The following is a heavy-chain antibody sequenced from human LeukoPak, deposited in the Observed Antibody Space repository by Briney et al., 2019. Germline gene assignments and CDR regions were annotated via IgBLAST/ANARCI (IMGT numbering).Heavy chain of an antibody. CDR3: ASPYYYGSGSYSHYYYYGMDV. J-gene: IGHJ6*02. D-gene: IGHD3-10*01. CDR2: IIPIFGTA. CDR1: GGTFSSYA. Sequence: ASVKVSCKASGGTFSSYAISWVRQAPGQGLEWMGGIIPIFGTANYAQKFQGRVTITADKSTSTAYMELSSLRSEDTAVYYCASPYYYGSGSYSHYYYYGMDVWGQGTTVTVSS. V-gene: IGHV1-69*06.